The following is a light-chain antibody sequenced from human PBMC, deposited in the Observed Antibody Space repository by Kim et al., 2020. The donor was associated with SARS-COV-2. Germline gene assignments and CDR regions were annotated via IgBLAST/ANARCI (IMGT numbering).Light chain of an antibody. J-gene: IGLJ3*02. CDR3: LSYTDKVTWV. V-gene: IGLV2-14*03. CDR2: DVT. Sequence: GLSITSSCAGTSSDIGACDYVSWYQQYPTEAPRLMIYDVTIRPSGVSARFSGSKSGNTASLTISGLQAEDEADYYCLSYTDKVTWVFGGGTQLTVL. CDR1: SSDIGACDY.